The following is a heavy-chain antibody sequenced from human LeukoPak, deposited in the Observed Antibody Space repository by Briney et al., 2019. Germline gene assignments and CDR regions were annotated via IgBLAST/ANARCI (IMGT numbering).Heavy chain of an antibody. D-gene: IGHD2-15*01. CDR1: GFTLRNYY. Sequence: PGGSLRLSCAASGFTLRNYYMSWVRQAPGKGLEWVANIHQDGSEKYYVDSLKGRFTISRDNAKNSLYLQMNSLRAEDTAVYYCARVQGRYSYDYWGQGTLVTVSS. CDR3: ARVQGRYSYDY. V-gene: IGHV3-7*01. CDR2: IHQDGSEK. J-gene: IGHJ4*02.